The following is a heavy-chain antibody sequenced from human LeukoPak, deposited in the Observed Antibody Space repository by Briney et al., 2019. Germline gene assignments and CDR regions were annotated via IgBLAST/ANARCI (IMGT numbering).Heavy chain of an antibody. Sequence: SETLSLTCTVSGGSISSSSYYWGWIRQPPGKGLEWIGYIYYSGTTNYNPSLKSRVTISVDTSKNQFSLKLISVTAADTAVYYCARFRDGYSPRDFQHWGQGTLVTVSS. V-gene: IGHV4-61*05. CDR3: ARFRDGYSPRDFQH. J-gene: IGHJ1*01. CDR1: GGSISSSSYY. CDR2: IYYSGTT. D-gene: IGHD5-24*01.